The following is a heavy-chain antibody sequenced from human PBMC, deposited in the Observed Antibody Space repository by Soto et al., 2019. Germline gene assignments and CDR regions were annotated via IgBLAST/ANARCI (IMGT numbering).Heavy chain of an antibody. CDR3: AIGGYDFWSGYRGGMDV. V-gene: IGHV4-61*01. CDR1: GGSVSSGSYY. J-gene: IGHJ6*02. CDR2: IYYSGST. Sequence: PSETLSLTCTVSGGSVSSGSYYWSWIRQPPGKGLEWIGYIYYSGSTNYNPSLKSRVTISVDTSKNQFSLKLSSVTAADTAVYYCAIGGYDFWSGYRGGMDVWGQGTTVTV. D-gene: IGHD3-3*01.